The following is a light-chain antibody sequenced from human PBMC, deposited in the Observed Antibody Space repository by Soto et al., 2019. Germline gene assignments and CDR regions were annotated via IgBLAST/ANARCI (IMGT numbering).Light chain of an antibody. Sequence: IQMTQSPSYLPTSVGDRVTITCRASQTIYNYVTWYQQKPGKAPRMLVFGATRVQNGIPSMFSGTGSETDFTLTINAVQPEDFATYFCQQTYTAPRNFGQGTTLEI. CDR1: QTIYNY. V-gene: IGKV1-39*01. CDR2: GAT. CDR3: QQTYTAPRN. J-gene: IGKJ2*01.